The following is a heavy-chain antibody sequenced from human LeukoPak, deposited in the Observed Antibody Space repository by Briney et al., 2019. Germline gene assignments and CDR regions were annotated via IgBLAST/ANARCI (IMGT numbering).Heavy chain of an antibody. CDR2: ISDTGGST. J-gene: IGHJ4*02. V-gene: IGHV3-23*01. CDR1: GFTFSSYG. D-gene: IGHD3-22*01. CDR3: SKYDCDSNAYYYVNFDY. Sequence: GGSLRLSCVASGFTFSSYGMSCVRQAPEKGLEWVSGISDTGGSTYYADSVKGRFTISRDNSKNTLYLQMNSLRVEDTALYYCSKYDCDSNAYYYVNFDYWGQGTLVTVSS.